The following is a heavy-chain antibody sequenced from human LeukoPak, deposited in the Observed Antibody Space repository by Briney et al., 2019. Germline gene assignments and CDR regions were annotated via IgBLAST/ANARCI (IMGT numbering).Heavy chain of an antibody. V-gene: IGHV1-69*06. Sequence: SVTVSCKASGGTFSSYAISWVRQAPGQGLEWMGGIIPIFGTANYAQKFQGRVTITADKSTSTAYMELSSLRSEDTAVYYCARNAFWSGYYLDPWGQGTLVTVSS. J-gene: IGHJ5*02. CDR3: ARNAFWSGYYLDP. CDR1: GGTFSSYA. D-gene: IGHD3-3*01. CDR2: IIPIFGTA.